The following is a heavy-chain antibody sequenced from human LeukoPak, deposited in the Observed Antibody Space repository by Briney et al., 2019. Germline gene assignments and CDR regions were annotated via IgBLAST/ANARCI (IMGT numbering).Heavy chain of an antibody. D-gene: IGHD1-14*01. CDR2: ISSDSGTI. V-gene: IGHV3-48*01. J-gene: IGHJ5*02. CDR3: ARAAQPGFDP. Sequence: GGSLRLSCGASGLTFSTYSMNWVCQAPGKGLEWVSYISSDSGTIYYADSVKGRFTISRDNAKNSLYLQMNSLRAEDTAVYYCARAAQPGFDPWGQGTLVTVSS. CDR1: GLTFSTYS.